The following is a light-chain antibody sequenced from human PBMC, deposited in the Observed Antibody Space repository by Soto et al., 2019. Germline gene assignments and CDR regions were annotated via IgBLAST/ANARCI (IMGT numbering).Light chain of an antibody. CDR3: QQSYSPIT. J-gene: IGKJ5*01. Sequence: VSTHSPATLSISPGYRAPLSCRASQAISDNLAWYQHKPGQPPRLLIYDASTRATGIPARFSGSGSGTDFTLTISGLQPEDFATYYCQQSYSPITFGQGTRLEIK. CDR1: QAISDN. V-gene: IGKV3-15*01. CDR2: DAS.